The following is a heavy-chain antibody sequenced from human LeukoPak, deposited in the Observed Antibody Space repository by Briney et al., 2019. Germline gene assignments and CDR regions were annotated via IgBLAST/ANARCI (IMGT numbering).Heavy chain of an antibody. D-gene: IGHD3-22*01. J-gene: IGHJ4*02. CDR2: IIPIFGTA. V-gene: IGHV1-69*06. CDR1: VGTFSSYA. CDR3: ARAKSGNYYDSSGYYSEYYFDY. Sequence: GSSVKVSCKASVGTFSSYAISWVRQAPGQGLEWMGGIIPIFGTANYAQKFQGRVTITADKSTSTAYMELSSLRSEDTAVYYCARAKSGNYYDSSGYYSEYYFDYWGQGTLVTVSS.